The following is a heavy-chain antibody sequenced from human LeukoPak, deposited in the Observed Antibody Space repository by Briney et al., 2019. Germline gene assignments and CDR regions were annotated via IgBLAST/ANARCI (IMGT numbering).Heavy chain of an antibody. V-gene: IGHV3-49*03. CDR2: IRSKAYGGTA. CDR3: TRDRGSSTLGDY. D-gene: IGHD7-27*01. CDR1: GFTFGDDG. J-gene: IGHJ4*02. Sequence: PGGSLRLSCTASGFTFGDDGMSWFRQAPGKGLEWIGFIRSKAYGGTAEYAASVRGRFTVSRDDSKSIAYLQMNSLKTEDTAVYYCTRDRGSSTLGDYWGQGTLVTVSS.